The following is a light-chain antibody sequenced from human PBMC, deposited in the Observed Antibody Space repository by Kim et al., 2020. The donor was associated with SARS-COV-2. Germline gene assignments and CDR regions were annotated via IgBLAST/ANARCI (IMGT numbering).Light chain of an antibody. Sequence: QKVIISCSGSNSNIGINYVYWYQQVPGTAPRLLLYRMSQRPAGVPDRFSGSKSDNSAFLAISGLRSEDEADYYCAVWDDRRRELLFGGGTQLTVL. CDR3: AVWDDRRRELL. CDR2: RMS. J-gene: IGLJ2*01. V-gene: IGLV1-47*01. CDR1: NSNIGINY.